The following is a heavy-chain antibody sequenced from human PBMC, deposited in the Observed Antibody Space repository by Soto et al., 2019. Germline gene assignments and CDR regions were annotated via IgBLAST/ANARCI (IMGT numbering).Heavy chain of an antibody. CDR3: AKEPNRYSGSYPGAFDI. Sequence: GGSLRLSCAASGFTFSSYAMSWVRQAPGKGLEWVSAISGSGGSTYYADSVKGRFTISRDNSKNTLYLQMNSLRAEDTAVYYCAKEPNRYSGSYPGAFDIWGQGTMVTVSS. D-gene: IGHD1-26*01. CDR1: GFTFSSYA. V-gene: IGHV3-23*01. CDR2: ISGSGGST. J-gene: IGHJ3*02.